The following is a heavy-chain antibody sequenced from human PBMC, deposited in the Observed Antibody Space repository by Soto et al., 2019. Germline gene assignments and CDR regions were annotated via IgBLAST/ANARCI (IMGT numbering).Heavy chain of an antibody. D-gene: IGHD2-15*01. V-gene: IGHV3-23*01. CDR3: AKAAFESPGYIVVVVAATPPDY. Sequence: GGSLRLSCAASGFTFSSYAMSWVRQAPGKGLEWVSAISGSGGSTYYADSVKGRFTISRDNSKNTLYLQMNSLRAEDTAVYYCAKAAFESPGYIVVVVAATPPDYWGQGTLVTVSS. J-gene: IGHJ4*02. CDR1: GFTFSSYA. CDR2: ISGSGGST.